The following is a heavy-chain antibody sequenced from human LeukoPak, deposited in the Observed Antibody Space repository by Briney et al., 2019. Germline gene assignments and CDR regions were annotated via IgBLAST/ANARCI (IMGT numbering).Heavy chain of an antibody. J-gene: IGHJ6*02. Sequence: ASVKVSCKASGYTFTSYYMHWVRQAPGQGLEWMGIINPSGGSTSYAQKFQGRVTMTRGTSTSTVYMELSSLRSEDTAVYYCARDRVDTVYYYYYGMDVWGQGTTVTVSS. V-gene: IGHV1-46*01. CDR3: ARDRVDTVYYYYYGMDV. D-gene: IGHD5-18*01. CDR2: INPSGGST. CDR1: GYTFTSYY.